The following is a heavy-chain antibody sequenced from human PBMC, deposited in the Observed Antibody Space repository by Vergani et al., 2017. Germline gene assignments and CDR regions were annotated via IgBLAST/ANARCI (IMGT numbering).Heavy chain of an antibody. Sequence: QVQLQESGPGLVKPSQTLSLTCIVSGGSISIGNYYWSWIRQPAGKGLEWIGRIYTSGSTNYNPSLKRRVTMSVDTSKNQFSLKLNSVTAADTAVYYCARRYYGSGSYFDYWGQGTLVTVSS. CDR3: ARRYYGSGSYFDY. D-gene: IGHD3-10*01. CDR2: IYTSGST. CDR1: GGSISIGNYY. J-gene: IGHJ4*02. V-gene: IGHV4-61*02.